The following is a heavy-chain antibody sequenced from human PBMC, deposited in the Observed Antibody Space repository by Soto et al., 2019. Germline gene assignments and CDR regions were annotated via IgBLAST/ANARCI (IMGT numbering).Heavy chain of an antibody. J-gene: IGHJ3*02. D-gene: IGHD1-1*01. CDR2: ISSSGSTI. V-gene: IGHV3-11*01. CDR1: GFTFSDYY. CDR3: ARDRTEAFDI. Sequence: PGGSLRLSCAASGFTFSDYYMSWIRQAPGKGLEWVSYISSSGSTIYYADSVKGRFTISRDNAKNSLHLQMNRLRVEDTAVYYCARDRTEAFDIWGQGTMVTVSS.